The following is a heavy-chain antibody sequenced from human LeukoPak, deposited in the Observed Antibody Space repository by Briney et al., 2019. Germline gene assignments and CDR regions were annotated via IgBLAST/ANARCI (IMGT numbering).Heavy chain of an antibody. CDR1: RFTLRSYE. J-gene: IGHJ3*02. D-gene: IGHD1-14*01. V-gene: IGHV3-48*03. CDR3: AREDTGIACDI. CDR2: ISGSGIK. Sequence: GGSLRLSCAASRFTLRSYEINGVRQAPGKGLEWVSYISGSGIKHYADSVKGRFTISRDNAKNSLYLQMNSLRVEDTAVYYCAREDTGIACDIWGQGTTVTV.